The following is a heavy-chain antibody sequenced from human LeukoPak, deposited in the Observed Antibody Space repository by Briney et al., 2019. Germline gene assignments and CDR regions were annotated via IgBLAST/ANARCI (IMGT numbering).Heavy chain of an antibody. D-gene: IGHD2-2*01. J-gene: IGHJ4*02. Sequence: GASVTVSCKASGYTFTSYGISWVRQAPGQGLEWMGWISAYNGNTNYAQKLQGRVTMTTDTSTSTAYMELRSLRSDDTAVYYCARVAGYCSSTSCYELYDYWGQGTLVTVSS. CDR3: ARVAGYCSSTSCYELYDY. V-gene: IGHV1-18*04. CDR2: ISAYNGNT. CDR1: GYTFTSYG.